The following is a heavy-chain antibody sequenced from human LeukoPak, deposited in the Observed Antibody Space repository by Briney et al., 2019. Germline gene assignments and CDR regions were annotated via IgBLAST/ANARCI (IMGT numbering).Heavy chain of an antibody. D-gene: IGHD3-22*01. CDR1: GYTFTGYY. CDR2: INPNSGGT. J-gene: IGHJ3*02. Sequence: GASVKVSCKASGYTFTGYYMHWVRQAPGQGLEWMGWINPNSGGTNYAQKLQGRVTMTTDTSTSTAYMELRSLRSDDTAVYYCAREGGAGSGYYFDAFDIWGQGTMVTVSS. CDR3: AREGGAGSGYYFDAFDI. V-gene: IGHV1-2*02.